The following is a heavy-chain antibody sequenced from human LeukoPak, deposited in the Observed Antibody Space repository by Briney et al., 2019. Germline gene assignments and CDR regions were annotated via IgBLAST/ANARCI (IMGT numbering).Heavy chain of an antibody. CDR3: AKGQWLALDY. CDR2: ISSSGAST. V-gene: IGHV3-23*01. D-gene: IGHD6-19*01. J-gene: IGHJ4*02. CDR1: GFTFSNYW. Sequence: GGSLRLSCAASGFTFSNYWMTWVRQAPGKGLEWVSAISSSGASTYYADSVKGRFTISRDNSKNTLYLQMNSLRAEDTAVYYCAKGQWLALDYWGQGTLVTVFS.